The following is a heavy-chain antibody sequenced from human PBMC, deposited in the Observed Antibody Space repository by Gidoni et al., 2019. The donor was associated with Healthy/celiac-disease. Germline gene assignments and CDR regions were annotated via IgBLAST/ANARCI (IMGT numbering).Heavy chain of an antibody. CDR1: GGSISSGSYY. CDR3: ASTMGYYDSSGSFNPPYYYYGMDV. D-gene: IGHD3-22*01. Sequence: QVQLQESGPGLVKPSQTLSLPCTVSGGSISSGSYYWIWIRQPAGKGLEWIGRIYTSGSTNYNPSLKSRVTISVDTSKNQFSLKLSSVTAADTAVYYCASTMGYYDSSGSFNPPYYYYGMDVWGQGTTVTVSS. J-gene: IGHJ6*02. V-gene: IGHV4-61*02. CDR2: IYTSGST.